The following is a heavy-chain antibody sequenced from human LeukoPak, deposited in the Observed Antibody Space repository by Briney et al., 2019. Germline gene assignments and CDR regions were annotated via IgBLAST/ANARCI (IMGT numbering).Heavy chain of an antibody. V-gene: IGHV4-39*01. J-gene: IGHJ5*02. Sequence: SETLSLTCTVSGGSISSSSYYWGWIRQPPGKGLEWIGSSYYSGSTYYNPSLKSRVTISVDTSKNQFSLKLSSVTAADTAVYYCARQRITMVRGVISNNWFDPWGQGTLVTVSS. CDR3: ARQRITMVRGVISNNWFDP. D-gene: IGHD3-10*01. CDR2: SYYSGST. CDR1: GGSISSSSYY.